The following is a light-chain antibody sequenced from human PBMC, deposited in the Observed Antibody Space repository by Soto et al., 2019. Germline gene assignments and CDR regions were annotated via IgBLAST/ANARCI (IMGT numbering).Light chain of an antibody. CDR2: DAS. V-gene: IGKV3-20*01. CDR3: QQYGSSIT. J-gene: IGKJ5*01. Sequence: EIVLTQSPGTLSLSPGERATLSCRASQSVSRSYLAWYQQKPGQAPRLLIYDASTRATGIPDMFSGRGSGTDFDLTIHSLEPEDSAVYYCQQYGSSITFGQGTRLEIK. CDR1: QSVSRSY.